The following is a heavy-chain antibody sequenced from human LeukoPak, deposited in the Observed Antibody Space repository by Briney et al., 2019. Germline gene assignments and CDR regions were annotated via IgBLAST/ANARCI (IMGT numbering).Heavy chain of an antibody. V-gene: IGHV3-15*05. CDR1: GFTFSNAW. D-gene: IGHD6-13*01. J-gene: IGHJ4*02. CDR2: IKRITDAGTT. Sequence: GGSLRLSCAASGFTFSNAWMSWVRQAPGKGLEWVGRIKRITDAGTTDYATPVKGRFTISRDNAKNTLYLQMNSLRAEDTAVYYCASLSSSWYLDYWGQGTLVTVSS. CDR3: ASLSSSWYLDY.